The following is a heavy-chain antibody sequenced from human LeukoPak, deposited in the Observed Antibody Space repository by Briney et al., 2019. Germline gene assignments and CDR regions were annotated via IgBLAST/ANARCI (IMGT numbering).Heavy chain of an antibody. CDR3: ARDPGGTYFDY. J-gene: IGHJ4*02. Sequence: SETLSLTCTVSGGSISSYYWSWIRQPPGKGLEWIGYIYYSGSTNYNPSLKGRVTISVDTSKNQFSLKLSSVTAADTAVYYCARDPGGTYFDYWGQGTLVTVSS. V-gene: IGHV4-59*01. CDR1: GGSISSYY. CDR2: IYYSGST. D-gene: IGHD1-1*01.